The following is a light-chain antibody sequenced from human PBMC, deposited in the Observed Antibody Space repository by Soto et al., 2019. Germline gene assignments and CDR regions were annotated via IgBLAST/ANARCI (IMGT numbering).Light chain of an antibody. V-gene: IGLV2-14*01. Sequence: QSALTQPASVSGSPGQSITISCTGTSSDVGAYNYVSWYQQHPGEAPKLMIYEVVYRPSGVPNRFSASKSGNTASLTISGLQAEDEADYYCCSYTSTSTWVFGGGTQLTVL. J-gene: IGLJ3*02. CDR2: EVV. CDR1: SSDVGAYNY. CDR3: CSYTSTSTWV.